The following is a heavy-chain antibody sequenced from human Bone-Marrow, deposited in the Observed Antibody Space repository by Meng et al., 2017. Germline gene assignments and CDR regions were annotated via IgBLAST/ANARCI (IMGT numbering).Heavy chain of an antibody. CDR3: ARDRNSGEHTEYNWFDP. V-gene: IGHV1-46*01. CDR1: GYTFTSYY. Sequence: QVELVQSGAEGKKPGASVKVSCKASGYTFTSYYLHWVRQAPGQGLEWMGIINPSGGSTSYAQKFQGRVTMTRDTSTSTVYMELSSLRSEDTAVYYCARDRNSGEHTEYNWFDPWGQGTLVTVSS. J-gene: IGHJ5*02. D-gene: IGHD4/OR15-4a*01. CDR2: INPSGGST.